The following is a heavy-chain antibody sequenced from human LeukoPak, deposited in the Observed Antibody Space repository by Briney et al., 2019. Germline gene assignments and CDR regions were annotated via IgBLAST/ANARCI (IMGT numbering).Heavy chain of an antibody. J-gene: IGHJ4*02. CDR2: ISYDGSNE. V-gene: IGHV3-30*18. CDR1: GFTFSSYG. CDR3: AKDRWIRRITMAGQDY. D-gene: IGHD6-19*01. Sequence: PGGSLRLSCGASGFTFSSYGMHWVRQAPGKGLEWVAVISYDGSNEYYADSVKGRFTTSGDNSKNTLYLQMNSLRPEDTAVYYCAKDRWIRRITMAGQDYWGQGTQVTVSS.